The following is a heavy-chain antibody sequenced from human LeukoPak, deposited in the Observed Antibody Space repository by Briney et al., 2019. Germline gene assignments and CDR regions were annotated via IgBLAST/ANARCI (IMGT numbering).Heavy chain of an antibody. CDR2: IIPMFGTA. Sequence: VASVKVSCKASGGTFSSYAISWVRQAPGQGLEWMGGIIPMFGTANYAQKFQGRVTITADESTSTAYMELSSLRSEDTAVYYCARAKFEKQWLVRRYYFDYWGQGTLVTVSS. CDR3: ARAKFEKQWLVRRYYFDY. V-gene: IGHV1-69*13. CDR1: GGTFSSYA. D-gene: IGHD6-19*01. J-gene: IGHJ4*02.